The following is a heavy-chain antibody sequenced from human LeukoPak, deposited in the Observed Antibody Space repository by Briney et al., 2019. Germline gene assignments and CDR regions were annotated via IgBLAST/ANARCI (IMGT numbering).Heavy chain of an antibody. J-gene: IGHJ4*02. CDR2: ISYDGSNT. V-gene: IGHV3-30*03. CDR3: ARDLASGYYDSSGHQHY. Sequence: QPGGSLRLSCAAAGFTFSNYGMHWVRQAPGKGLEWLALISYDGSNTYYADSVKGRFTISRDNSKNTLYLQMNSLRAEDTAVYYCARDLASGYYDSSGHQHYWGQGTLVTVSS. D-gene: IGHD3-22*01. CDR1: GFTFSNYG.